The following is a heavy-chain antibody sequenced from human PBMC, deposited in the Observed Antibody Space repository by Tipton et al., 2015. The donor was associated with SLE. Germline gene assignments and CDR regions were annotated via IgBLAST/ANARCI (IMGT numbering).Heavy chain of an antibody. CDR1: DGSIGSYY. CDR3: ANGERPYWYLDL. V-gene: IGHV4-59*01. Sequence: TLSLTCTVSDGSIGSYYWSWIRQPPGKGLEWIGHIYYSGDTNYNPSLKSRVTMSIDTSKSQFSLNLRSVTAADTAVYYCANGERPYWYLDLWGRGTLVTVSS. D-gene: IGHD1-26*01. J-gene: IGHJ2*01. CDR2: IYYSGDT.